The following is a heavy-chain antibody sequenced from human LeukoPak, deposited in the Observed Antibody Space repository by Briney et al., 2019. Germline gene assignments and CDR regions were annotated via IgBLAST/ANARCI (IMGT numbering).Heavy chain of an antibody. CDR2: IKQDGGEK. Sequence: GSLRLSCAASGFTFSSYWMSWVRQAPGKGLEWVANIKQDGGEKYHVDSVKGRFTISRDNAKNSLYLQMNSLRAEDTAVYYCARDKEVGATILDYWGQGTLVTVSS. CDR3: ARDKEVGATILDY. J-gene: IGHJ4*02. CDR1: GFTFSSYW. V-gene: IGHV3-7*01. D-gene: IGHD1-26*01.